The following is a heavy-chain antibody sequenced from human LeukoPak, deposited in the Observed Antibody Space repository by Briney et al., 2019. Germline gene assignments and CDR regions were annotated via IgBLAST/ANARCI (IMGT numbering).Heavy chain of an antibody. V-gene: IGHV1-2*02. Sequence: ASVTVSCKTSGYTFTDYYMHWVRQTPAAGLEWMAWINPKSGDTNYAQKFRGRVTVTRDTSITTFYMELSSLKSDDTAMYYCARDLTGGASDDWGQGTPVTVS. J-gene: IGHJ4*02. CDR2: INPKSGDT. CDR3: ARDLTGGASDD. D-gene: IGHD3-10*01. CDR1: GYTFTDYY.